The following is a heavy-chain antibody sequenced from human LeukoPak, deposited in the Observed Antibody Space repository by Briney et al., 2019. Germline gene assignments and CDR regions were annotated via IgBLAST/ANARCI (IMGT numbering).Heavy chain of an antibody. V-gene: IGHV3-7*03. CDR2: IRKDGSQK. CDR3: TRVSGGYDVSDY. Sequence: GGSLRLSCAASGFTFSSYWMSWVRQAPGKGLEWVANIRKDGSQKHYVDSVEGRFTISRDNAENSLYLQMNTLRADDTAVYYCTRVSGGYDVSDYWGQGTLVTVSS. CDR1: GFTFSSYW. J-gene: IGHJ4*02. D-gene: IGHD3-3*01.